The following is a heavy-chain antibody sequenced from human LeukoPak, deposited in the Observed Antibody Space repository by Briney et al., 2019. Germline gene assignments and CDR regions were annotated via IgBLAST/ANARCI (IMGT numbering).Heavy chain of an antibody. CDR2: ISGSGGST. CDR3: AGHLRYFDWFDY. V-gene: IGHV3-23*01. CDR1: GFTFSSYA. Sequence: GGSLRLSCAASGFTFSSYAMSWVRQAQGKGLEWVSAISGSGGSTYYADSVKGRFTISRDNSKNTLYLQMNSLRAEDTAVYYCAGHLRYFDWFDYWGPGTLVTVPS. J-gene: IGHJ4*02. D-gene: IGHD3-9*01.